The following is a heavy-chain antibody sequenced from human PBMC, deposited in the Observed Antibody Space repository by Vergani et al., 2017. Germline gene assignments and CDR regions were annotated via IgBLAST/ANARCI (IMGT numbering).Heavy chain of an antibody. Sequence: EVQLVQSGAEVKKPGESLRISCKGSGYSFTSYWISWVRQLPGKGLEWMGRIDPSDSYTNYSPSFQGHVTISADKSISTAYLQWSSLKASDTAMYYCASFLYLGVDPVCWGQGTLVTVSS. J-gene: IGHJ4*02. CDR1: GYSFTSYW. V-gene: IGHV5-10-1*03. D-gene: IGHD3-3*01. CDR2: IDPSDSYT. CDR3: ASFLYLGVDPVC.